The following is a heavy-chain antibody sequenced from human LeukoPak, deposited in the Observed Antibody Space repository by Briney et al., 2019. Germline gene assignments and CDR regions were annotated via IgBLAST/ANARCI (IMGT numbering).Heavy chain of an antibody. D-gene: IGHD6-13*01. CDR1: GGSFSGYY. J-gene: IGHJ4*02. V-gene: IGHV4-34*01. Sequence: SETLSLTCAVYGGSFSGYYWSWIRQPPGKGLEWIGEINHSGSTNYNPSLKSRVTISVDTSKNQISLKLSSVTAADTAVYYCAGGVKGAGTDYWGQGTLVTVSS. CDR2: INHSGST. CDR3: AGGVKGAGTDY.